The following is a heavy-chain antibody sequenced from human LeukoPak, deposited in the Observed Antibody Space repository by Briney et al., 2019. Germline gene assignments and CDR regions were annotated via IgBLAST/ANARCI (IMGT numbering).Heavy chain of an antibody. V-gene: IGHV3-64D*09. CDR1: GFIFSRYA. J-gene: IGHJ4*02. D-gene: IGHD1-26*01. Sequence: PGGSLRLSCSASGFIFSRYAMHWVRQAPGKGLEYVAGINDNGRRTHYGDSVKGRFSISRDDSKNTLHLQMSTLRAEDTALYYCVKDVAGSYAFDYWGQGILVTVAS. CDR3: VKDVAGSYAFDY. CDR2: INDNGRRT.